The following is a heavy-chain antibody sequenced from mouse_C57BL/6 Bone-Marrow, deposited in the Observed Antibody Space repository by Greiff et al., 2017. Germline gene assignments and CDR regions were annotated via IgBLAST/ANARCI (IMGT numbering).Heavy chain of an antibody. D-gene: IGHD1-1*01. CDR3: AGSLLGRDYDSAWFAY. CDR2: IDPEDGET. CDR1: GFNIKDYY. Sequence: VQLQQSGAELVKPGASVKLSCTASGFNIKDYYMHWVKQRTEQGLEWIGRIDPEDGETKYDPNFQGKATITADTSSSTAYLQLSSLTSEDTAVYYCAGSLLGRDYDSAWFAYWGQGTLVTVSA. V-gene: IGHV14-2*01. J-gene: IGHJ3*01.